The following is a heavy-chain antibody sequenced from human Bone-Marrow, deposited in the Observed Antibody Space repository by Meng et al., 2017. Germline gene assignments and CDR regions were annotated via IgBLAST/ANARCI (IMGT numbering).Heavy chain of an antibody. V-gene: IGHV4-61*01. J-gene: IGHJ6*02. D-gene: IGHD2-15*01. CDR2: IYYSGST. Sequence: GSLRLSCTVSGGSISSGSYYWSWIRQPPGKGLEWIGYIYYSGSTNYNPSLKSRVTISVDTSKNQFSLKLSSVTAADTAVYYCARDPATGYYYYGMDVWGQGTTVTVSS. CDR3: ARDPATGYYYYGMDV. CDR1: GGSISSGSYY.